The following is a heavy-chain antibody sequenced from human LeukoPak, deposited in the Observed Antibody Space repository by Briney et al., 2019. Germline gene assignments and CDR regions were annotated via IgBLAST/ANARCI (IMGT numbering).Heavy chain of an antibody. J-gene: IGHJ3*02. Sequence: GGSLRLSCAASGFTFSSYGMHWVRQAPGKGLEWVGFIRSKAYGGTTEYAASVKGRFTISRDDSKSIAYLQMNSLKTEDTAVYYCTRAWGLESYDYVWGSYRYDAFDIWGQGTMVTVSS. V-gene: IGHV3-49*04. D-gene: IGHD3-16*02. CDR1: GFTFSSYG. CDR2: IRSKAYGGTT. CDR3: TRAWGLESYDYVWGSYRYDAFDI.